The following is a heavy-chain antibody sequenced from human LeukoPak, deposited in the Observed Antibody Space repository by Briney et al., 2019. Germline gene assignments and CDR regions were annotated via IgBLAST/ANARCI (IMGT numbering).Heavy chain of an antibody. J-gene: IGHJ4*02. CDR3: ASATGSYSYFDY. Sequence: SVKVSCKASGGTFSSYAISWVRQAPGQGLEWMGRIIPIFGTANYAQKFQGRVTITTDESTSTAYMELSSLRSEDTAVYYCASATGSYSYFDYWGQGTLVTVSS. V-gene: IGHV1-69*05. CDR1: GGTFSSYA. D-gene: IGHD1-26*01. CDR2: IIPIFGTA.